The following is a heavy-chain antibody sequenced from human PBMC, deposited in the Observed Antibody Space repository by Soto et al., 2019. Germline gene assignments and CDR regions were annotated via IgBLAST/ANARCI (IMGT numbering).Heavy chain of an antibody. V-gene: IGHV3-23*01. J-gene: IGHJ5*02. Sequence: HPGGSLRLSCAASGFTFSSYAMSWVRQAPGKGLEWVSAISGSGGSTYYADSVKGRFTISRDNSKNTLYLQMNSLRAEDTAVYYCAKDRATIFGPESFDPWGQGTRVTVAS. D-gene: IGHD3-3*01. CDR2: ISGSGGST. CDR3: AKDRATIFGPESFDP. CDR1: GFTFSSYA.